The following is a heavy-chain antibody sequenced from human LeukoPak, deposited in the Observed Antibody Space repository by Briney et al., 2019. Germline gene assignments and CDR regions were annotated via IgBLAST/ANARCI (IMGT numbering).Heavy chain of an antibody. V-gene: IGHV4-4*07. CDR1: GGSISSYY. CDR2: IYTSGNT. D-gene: IGHD3-16*02. Sequence: SETLSLTCTVAGGSISSYYWSSIRQPVGKGLEWIGRIYTSGNTNYNPSLKSRVTMSVDTSKNQFSLKLSSVTAADTAVYYCARDLYDYVWGSYRGFDYWGQGTLVTVSS. J-gene: IGHJ4*02. CDR3: ARDLYDYVWGSYRGFDY.